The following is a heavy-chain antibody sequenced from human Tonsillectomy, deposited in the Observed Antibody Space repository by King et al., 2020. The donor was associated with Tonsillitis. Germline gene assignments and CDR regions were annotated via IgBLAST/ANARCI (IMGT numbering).Heavy chain of an antibody. D-gene: IGHD3-16*01. CDR2: VRNKTTVYTT. V-gene: IGHV3-72*01. J-gene: IGHJ4*02. Sequence: VQLVESGGGLVQPGGSLRRSCAASGFSFSDHYMDLFVQAPGKGREWVGRVRNKTTVYTTEYPASVKGRFTISRDDSKNSLYLQMDSLKTEDTAVYYCARIRGGHDFDYWGQGTLVTVSS. CDR1: GFSFSDHY. CDR3: ARIRGGHDFDY.